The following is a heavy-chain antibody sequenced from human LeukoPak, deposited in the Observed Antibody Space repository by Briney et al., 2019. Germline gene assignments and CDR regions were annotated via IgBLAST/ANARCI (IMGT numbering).Heavy chain of an antibody. V-gene: IGHV4-59*01. CDR1: GGSINRYY. CDR2: IYYNGSA. J-gene: IGHJ6*02. CDR3: ARGPGFTFYGMDV. Sequence: PSETLSLTCAVSGGSINRYYWSWIRQPPGKGLEWIGYIYYNGSANYNPSLKSRVTISVDMSKNQFSLKLSSVTAADTAVCYCARGPGFTFYGMDVWGQGTTVTVSS. D-gene: IGHD3-10*01.